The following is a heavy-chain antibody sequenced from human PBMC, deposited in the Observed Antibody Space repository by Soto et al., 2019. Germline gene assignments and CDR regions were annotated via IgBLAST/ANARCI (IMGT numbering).Heavy chain of an antibody. V-gene: IGHV3-33*01. Sequence: QPLGSLRLSCAPSGFTFSSYGIPWVRQAPDKGLEWVAVLRYDGSNKYYADSVKGRFTSSRDNSKNTLYLQMNSLRAEDTAVYYCARDYCSSTSCHFDYWGQGTLVTVSS. J-gene: IGHJ4*02. CDR1: GFTFSSYG. CDR3: ARDYCSSTSCHFDY. D-gene: IGHD2-2*01. CDR2: LRYDGSNK.